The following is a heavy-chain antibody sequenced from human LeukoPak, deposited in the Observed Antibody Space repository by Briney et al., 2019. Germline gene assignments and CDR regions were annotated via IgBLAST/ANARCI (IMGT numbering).Heavy chain of an antibody. Sequence: SETLSLTCAVYGGSFSGYYWSWIRQPPGKGLEWIGEINHSGSTNYNPSLKSRATISVDTSKNQFSLKLSSVTAADTAVYYCARGSGYYDSSGYERGGHFDYWGQGTLVTVSS. V-gene: IGHV4-34*01. CDR1: GGSFSGYY. CDR2: INHSGST. CDR3: ARGSGYYDSSGYERGGHFDY. J-gene: IGHJ4*02. D-gene: IGHD3-22*01.